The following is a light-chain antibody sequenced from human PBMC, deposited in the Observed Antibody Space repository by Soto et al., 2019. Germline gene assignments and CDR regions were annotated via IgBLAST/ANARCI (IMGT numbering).Light chain of an antibody. CDR3: QQRSNWPPFT. Sequence: EIVLTQSPATLSLSPGERATLSCRARQSVSSYLAWYQQKPGQAPRLLIYDASNRATGIPARFSGSGAGTDYTLTISSLEPEDFAVYCCQQRSNWPPFTFGQGTKLEIK. CDR2: DAS. V-gene: IGKV3-11*01. J-gene: IGKJ2*01. CDR1: QSVSSY.